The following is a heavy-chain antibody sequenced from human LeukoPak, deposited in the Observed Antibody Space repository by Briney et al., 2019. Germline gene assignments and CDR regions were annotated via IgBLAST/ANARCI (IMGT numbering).Heavy chain of an antibody. V-gene: IGHV4-59*12. CDR1: GGSISSYY. CDR2: IYYSGST. J-gene: IGHJ2*01. Sequence: SETLSLTCTVSGGSISSYYWSWIRQPPGKGLEWIGYIYYSGSTNYNPSLRSRVTISVDTSKNQFSLKLSSVTAADTAVYYCARRDAWYSSSWYSISLYFDLWGRGTLVTVSS. D-gene: IGHD6-13*01. CDR3: ARRDAWYSSSWYSISLYFDL.